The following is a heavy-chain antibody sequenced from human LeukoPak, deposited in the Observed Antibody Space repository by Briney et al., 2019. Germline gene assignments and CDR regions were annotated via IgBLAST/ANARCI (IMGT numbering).Heavy chain of an antibody. V-gene: IGHV4-59*01. Sequence: PSETLSLTCSVSGGYLTSSFWSWIRQPPGKGLELIGYMYYGGRANYQPSLRSRVDISLDTSNNQVSLRLRSVTAADTAVYYCARDRGSTGYYYLDSWGQGILVTVSS. D-gene: IGHD6-19*01. CDR1: GGYLTSSF. CDR2: MYYGGRA. CDR3: ARDRGSTGYYYLDS. J-gene: IGHJ4*02.